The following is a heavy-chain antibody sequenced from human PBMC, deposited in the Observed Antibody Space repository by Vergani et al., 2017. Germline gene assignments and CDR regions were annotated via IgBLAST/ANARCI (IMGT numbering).Heavy chain of an antibody. CDR1: GFTFSSYA. CDR2: ISGSGGST. D-gene: IGHD1-26*01. Sequence: EVQLLESGGGLVQPGGSLRLSCAASGFTFSSYAMSWVRQAPGKGLEWVSAISGSGGSTYYADSVKGRFTISRDNAKNTLYLQMNSLRAEDTAVYYCAKLSSSGSYPTCFDYWGQGTLLTVSS. CDR3: AKLSSSGSYPTCFDY. J-gene: IGHJ4*02. V-gene: IGHV3-23*01.